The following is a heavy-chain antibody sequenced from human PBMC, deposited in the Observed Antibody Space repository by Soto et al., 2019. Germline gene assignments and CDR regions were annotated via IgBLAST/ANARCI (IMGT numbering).Heavy chain of an antibody. Sequence: EVQLLESGGGLVQPGGSLRLSCAASGFTFSSYAMTWVRQAPGKGLEWVSAISGSGGSTYYADSVKGRFTISRDNSKNTLYLQMNSLTADDTAVYYCAKYSSSWYDDYWGQGTLVTVSS. CDR1: GFTFSSYA. V-gene: IGHV3-23*01. J-gene: IGHJ4*02. CDR2: ISGSGGST. D-gene: IGHD6-13*01. CDR3: AKYSSSWYDDY.